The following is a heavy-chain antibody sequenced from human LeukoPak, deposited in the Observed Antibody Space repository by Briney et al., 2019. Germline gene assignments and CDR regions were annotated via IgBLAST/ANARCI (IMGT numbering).Heavy chain of an antibody. CDR2: MKPDGSEI. J-gene: IGHJ4*02. CDR3: ASGNSFDY. Sequence: GGSLRLSCAASGFTFDLSWMSWVRQAPGKGLECVANMKPDGSEIYYVDSVRGRFTVSRDNAKNSLYLQMNSLRADDTAVYFCASGNSFDYWGQGTLVTVSS. CDR1: GFTFDLSW. V-gene: IGHV3-7*01. D-gene: IGHD2-15*01.